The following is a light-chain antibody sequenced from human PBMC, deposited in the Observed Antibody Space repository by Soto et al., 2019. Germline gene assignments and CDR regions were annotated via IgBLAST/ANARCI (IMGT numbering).Light chain of an antibody. Sequence: DIVMTQSPDSLAVSLGERATINCKSSQSVLFSSNNKNSLAWYQQKPGQPPKLLIYWASTRESGVPDRFSGSGSGTDFTLTISSLQAEDVAVYYCQQYRYTFGQGTKLEIK. CDR1: QSVLFSSNNKNS. CDR3: QQYRYT. J-gene: IGKJ2*01. CDR2: WAS. V-gene: IGKV4-1*01.